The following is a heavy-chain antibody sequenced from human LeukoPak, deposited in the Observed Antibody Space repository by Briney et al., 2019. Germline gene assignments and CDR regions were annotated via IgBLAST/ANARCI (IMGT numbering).Heavy chain of an antibody. CDR2: INHSGST. D-gene: IGHD3-16*02. CDR1: GGSFSGYY. V-gene: IGHV4-34*01. Sequence: PSETLSLTCAFYGGSFSGYYWNWIREPPGKGLEWMWEINHSGSTNYNPYRKSRVTILVETSKNQFPLQLRSVPDAGSAAYYCGRGPRSEYVCGSYRDREAFFDYWGQGTLVTVSS. J-gene: IGHJ4*02. CDR3: GRGPRSEYVCGSYRDREAFFDY.